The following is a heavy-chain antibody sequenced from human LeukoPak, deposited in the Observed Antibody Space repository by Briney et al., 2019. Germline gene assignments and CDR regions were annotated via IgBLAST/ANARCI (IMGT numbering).Heavy chain of an antibody. Sequence: ASVKVSCKASGYTFTGYYMHWVRQAPGQGLEWMGWINPNSGGTNYAQKFQGRVTMTRDTSISTAYMELSRLRSDDMAVYYCARDRVMYYYDSSGCSDYWGQGTLVSVSS. J-gene: IGHJ4*02. CDR3: ARDRVMYYYDSSGCSDY. D-gene: IGHD3-22*01. CDR1: GYTFTGYY. CDR2: INPNSGGT. V-gene: IGHV1-2*02.